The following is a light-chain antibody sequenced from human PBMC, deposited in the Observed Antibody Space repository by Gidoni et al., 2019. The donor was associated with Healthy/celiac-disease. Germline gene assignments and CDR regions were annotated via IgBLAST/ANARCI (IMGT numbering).Light chain of an antibody. V-gene: IGKV3-15*01. Sequence: ELVMTQSPATLSVSPGERATLSCRASQSVSSNLAWYQQQPGQAPRLLIYGASTRATGIPARFSGSGSGTEFTLTISSLQSEDFAVDYCQQYNNWPPWTFGQGTKVEIK. CDR1: QSVSSN. CDR3: QQYNNWPPWT. CDR2: GAS. J-gene: IGKJ1*01.